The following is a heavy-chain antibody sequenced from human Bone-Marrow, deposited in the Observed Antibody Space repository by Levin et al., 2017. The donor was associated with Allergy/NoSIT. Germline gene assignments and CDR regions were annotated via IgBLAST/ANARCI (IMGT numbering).Heavy chain of an antibody. D-gene: IGHD4-23*01. CDR1: GGSVSSGSYY. V-gene: IGHV4-61*01. J-gene: IGHJ4*02. Sequence: SETLSLTCTVSGGSVSSGSYYWSWIRQPPGKGLEWIAYIYHSGSTKYNPSLKSRVTISLDTSRNQSPLRLTSLTAADTAVYYCARGSYFGGLSFDCWGKGTLVTVSS. CDR2: IYHSGST. CDR3: ARGSYFGGLSFDC.